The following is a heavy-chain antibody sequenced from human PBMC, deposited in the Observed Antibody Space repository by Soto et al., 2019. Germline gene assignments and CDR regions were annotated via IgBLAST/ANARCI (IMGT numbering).Heavy chain of an antibody. CDR3: ARQMLRVWGSAFDI. CDR2: IYYSGST. J-gene: IGHJ3*02. CDR1: GGSISSYY. D-gene: IGHD3-16*01. V-gene: IGHV4-59*08. Sequence: SETLSLTCTVSGGSISSYYWSWIRQPPGKGLEWIGYIYYSGSTNYNPSLKSRVTISVDTSKNQFSLKLSSVTAADTAVYYCARQMLRVWGSAFDIWGQGTMVTVSS.